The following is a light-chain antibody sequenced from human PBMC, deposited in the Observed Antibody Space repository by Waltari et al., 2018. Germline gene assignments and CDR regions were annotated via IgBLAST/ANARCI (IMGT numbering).Light chain of an antibody. J-gene: IGLJ1*01. V-gene: IGLV1-40*01. CDR1: STNFGAVYG. Sequence: FVLIPPPPLPGAPGQPLTNPGTACSTNFGAVYGLHCYQQFPGTAPKLLIYDNTNRPSGVPARFSGSKSGTSASLAITGLQAEDEADYYCQSYDSSLRGFYVFGTGTKVTV. CDR2: DNT. CDR3: QSYDSSLRGFYV.